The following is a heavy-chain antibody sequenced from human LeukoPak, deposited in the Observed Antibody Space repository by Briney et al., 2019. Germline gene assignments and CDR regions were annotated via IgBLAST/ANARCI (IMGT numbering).Heavy chain of an antibody. Sequence: PSETLSFTCSVSGGSITSLYCSWIRQPPGKGLEWFGYIYYSGSTSYNPSLKSRVTISVDTSKNQFSLKLSSVTAADTAVYYCARHPRVTTGRLLDYWGQGTLVTVSS. V-gene: IGHV4-59*08. CDR3: ARHPRVTTGRLLDY. J-gene: IGHJ4*02. CDR2: IYYSGST. D-gene: IGHD1-14*01. CDR1: GGSITSLY.